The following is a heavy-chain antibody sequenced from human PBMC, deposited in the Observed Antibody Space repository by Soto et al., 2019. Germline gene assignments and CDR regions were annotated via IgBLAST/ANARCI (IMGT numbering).Heavy chain of an antibody. J-gene: IGHJ6*02. D-gene: IGHD3-10*01. CDR1: GFAFVDYA. V-gene: IGHV3-9*01. CDR2: INWNSGSI. Sequence: PGGSQRLSCAASGFAFVDYAMHWVRQALGKGLEWVSGINWNSGSIGYADSVKGRFTIPRDNAKTSLYLQMNSLRAEDTALYYCAKDRGSGSYAANYYYYGMDVWGQGTTVTVSS. CDR3: AKDRGSGSYAANYYYYGMDV.